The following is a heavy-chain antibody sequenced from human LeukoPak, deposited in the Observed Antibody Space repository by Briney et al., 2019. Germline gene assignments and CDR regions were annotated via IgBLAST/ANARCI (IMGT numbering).Heavy chain of an antibody. D-gene: IGHD2-15*01. CDR2: IIPIFGTA. CDR3: ARERRRYCSGGSCYIFDY. V-gene: IGHV1-69*05. Sequence: SVKVSCKASGGTFSSYAISWVRQAPGQGLEWMGGIIPIFGTANYAQKFQGRVTITTDESTSTAYMELNSLRSEDTAVYYCARERRRYCSGGSCYIFDYWGQGTLVTVSS. J-gene: IGHJ4*02. CDR1: GGTFSSYA.